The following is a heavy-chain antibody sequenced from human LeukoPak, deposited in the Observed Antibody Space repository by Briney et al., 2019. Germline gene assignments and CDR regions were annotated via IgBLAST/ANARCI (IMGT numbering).Heavy chain of an antibody. CDR3: ARRHGLARGFLNY. CDR2: IYHSGST. CDR1: GYSISSGYY. Sequence: PSETLSLTCTVSGYSISSGYYWGWIRQPPGKGLEWIGSIYHSGSTYYNPSLKSRVTISVDTSKNQFSLKLSSVTAADTAVYYCARRHGLARGFLNYWGQGTLVTVSS. V-gene: IGHV4-38-2*02. J-gene: IGHJ4*02. D-gene: IGHD3-10*01.